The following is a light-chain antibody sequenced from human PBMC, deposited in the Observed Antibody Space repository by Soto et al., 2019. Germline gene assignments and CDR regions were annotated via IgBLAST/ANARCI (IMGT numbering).Light chain of an antibody. J-gene: IGLJ2*01. CDR1: SSDVGYYNY. CDR2: EVS. V-gene: IGLV2-14*01. CDR3: SSYISVSSPVV. Sequence: QSVLTQPASLSGSPGQSITISCTGTSSDVGYYNYVSWYQQHPGKAPKDIIYEVSNRPSGVSYRFSGYKSGNTASLTISGLQAEDEADYYCSSYISVSSPVVFGGGTKLTVL.